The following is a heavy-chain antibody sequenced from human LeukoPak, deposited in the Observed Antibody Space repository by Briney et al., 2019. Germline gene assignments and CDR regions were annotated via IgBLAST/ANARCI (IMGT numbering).Heavy chain of an antibody. CDR1: GGTFSSYA. Sequence: VASVKVSCKASGGTFSSYAISWVRQAPGQGLEWMGRIIPIFGTANYAQKFQGRGTITTDESTSTAYMELSSLRSEDTAVYYCARDLEGLLFGGGDYDILGDWGQGTLVTVSS. V-gene: IGHV1-69*05. CDR2: IIPIFGTA. D-gene: IGHD3-9*01. CDR3: ARDLEGLLFGGGDYDILGD. J-gene: IGHJ4*02.